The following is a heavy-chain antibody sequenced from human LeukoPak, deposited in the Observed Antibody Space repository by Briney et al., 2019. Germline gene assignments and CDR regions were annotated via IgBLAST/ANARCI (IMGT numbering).Heavy chain of an antibody. Sequence: PGGSLRLSCAASGFTFNGYGMNWVRQAPGKGLEWVSGITWNSVTIGYAGSVKGRFTISRDNAKNSLYLQMNSLRTEDTALYYCVKDTGSYGEFDYWGQGALVTVSS. CDR1: GFTFNGYG. V-gene: IGHV3-9*01. CDR3: VKDTGSYGEFDY. D-gene: IGHD3-10*01. J-gene: IGHJ4*02. CDR2: ITWNSVTI.